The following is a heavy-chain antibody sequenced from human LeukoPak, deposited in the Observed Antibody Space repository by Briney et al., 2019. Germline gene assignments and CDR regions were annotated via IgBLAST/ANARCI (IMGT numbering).Heavy chain of an antibody. CDR3: AKDLTPWYYAYPELLSLGY. CDR1: GFTFSSYG. D-gene: IGHD3-16*01. J-gene: IGHJ4*02. V-gene: IGHV3-33*06. CDR2: IWYDGSNK. Sequence: PGRSLRLSCAASGFTFSSYGMHWVRQAPGKGLEWVAVIWYDGSNKYYADSVKGRFTISRDNSKNTLYLQMNSLRAEDTAVYYCAKDLTPWYYAYPELLSLGYWGQGTLVTVSS.